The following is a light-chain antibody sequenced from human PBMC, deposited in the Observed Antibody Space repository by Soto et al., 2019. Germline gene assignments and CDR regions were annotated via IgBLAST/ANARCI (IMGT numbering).Light chain of an antibody. CDR2: DVT. V-gene: IGLV2-11*01. CDR1: GAFDF. J-gene: IGLJ2*01. CDR3: CSYTASYSV. Sequence: QSVLTQPRSVSGSPGQSVAISCTGIGAFDFVSWYQQYPGKAPKLMIYDVTNRPSGVPDRFSGSKSGDTASLPISGLQAEDEADYYCCSYTASYSVFGGGTKLTVL.